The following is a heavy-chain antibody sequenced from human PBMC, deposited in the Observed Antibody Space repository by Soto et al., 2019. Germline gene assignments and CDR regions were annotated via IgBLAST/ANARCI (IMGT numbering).Heavy chain of an antibody. CDR3: ARGYYDSSGYTGFDY. Sequence: GGSPRLSCAASGFTFSDYYMSWIRQAPGKGLEWVSYISSSSSYTNYADSVKGRFTISRDNAKNSLYLQMNSLRAEDTAVYYCARGYYDSSGYTGFDYWGQGTRVTVSS. CDR1: GFTFSDYY. CDR2: ISSSSSYT. J-gene: IGHJ4*02. D-gene: IGHD3-22*01. V-gene: IGHV3-11*06.